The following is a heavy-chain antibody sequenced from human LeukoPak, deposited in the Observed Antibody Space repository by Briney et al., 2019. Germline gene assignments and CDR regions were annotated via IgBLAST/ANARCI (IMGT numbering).Heavy chain of an antibody. J-gene: IGHJ4*02. CDR3: ARDMPWLVNPGYSLSNPYYFDY. CDR2: INHSGST. CDR1: GGSFSGYY. V-gene: IGHV4-34*01. D-gene: IGHD6-19*01. Sequence: PSETLSLTCAVYGGSFSGYYWSWIRQPPGKGLEWIGEINHSGSTNYNPSLKSRVTISVDTSKNQFSLQLNSVTPEDTAVYYCARDMPWLVNPGYSLSNPYYFDYWGQGTLVTVSS.